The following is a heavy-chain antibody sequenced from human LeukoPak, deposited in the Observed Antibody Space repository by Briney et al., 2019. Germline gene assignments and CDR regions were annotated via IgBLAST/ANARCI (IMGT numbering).Heavy chain of an antibody. Sequence: GGSLRLSCAASGFTFSSYSMNWVRQAPGKGLEWVSYISSSSSTIYYADSVKGRFTISRDNSKNTLYLQMNSLRAEDTAVYYCANALSFGEWSFDYWGQGTLVTVSS. CDR3: ANALSFGEWSFDY. CDR2: ISSSSSTI. V-gene: IGHV3-48*01. D-gene: IGHD3-10*01. CDR1: GFTFSSYS. J-gene: IGHJ4*02.